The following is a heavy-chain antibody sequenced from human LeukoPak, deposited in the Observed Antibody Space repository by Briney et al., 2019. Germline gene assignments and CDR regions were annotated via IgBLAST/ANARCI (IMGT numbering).Heavy chain of an antibody. Sequence: PGRSLRLSCAASGFTFSYYGIHWVGQAPGKGLEWVALISYDGSNKYYADSVKGRFTISRDDSKNTLYLQMNSLRPEDTAVYYCARGSIASSIVVVVAATLGWYFDYWGQGTLVTVSS. CDR2: ISYDGSNK. CDR1: GFTFSYYG. CDR3: ARGSIASSIVVVVAATLGWYFDY. J-gene: IGHJ4*02. D-gene: IGHD2-15*01. V-gene: IGHV3-30*03.